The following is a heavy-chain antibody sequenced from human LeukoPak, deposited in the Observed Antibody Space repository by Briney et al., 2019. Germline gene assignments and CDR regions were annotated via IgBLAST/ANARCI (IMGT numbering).Heavy chain of an antibody. D-gene: IGHD6-25*01. CDR2: ISGSGGST. J-gene: IGHJ4*02. Sequence: GGSLRLSRAASGFTFNTYAMSWVRRAPGKGLEWVSAISGSGGSTYYADSVKGRFTISRDNSKNTLYLQMNSLTAEDTAVYYCAKRPGYPPYYFDYWGQGTLVTVSS. V-gene: IGHV3-23*01. CDR3: AKRPGYPPYYFDY. CDR1: GFTFNTYA.